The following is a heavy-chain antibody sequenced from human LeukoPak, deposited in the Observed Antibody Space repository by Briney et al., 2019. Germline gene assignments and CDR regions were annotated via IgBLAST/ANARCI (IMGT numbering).Heavy chain of an antibody. V-gene: IGHV4-59*08. CDR3: ARVFGVAGTDAFDI. J-gene: IGHJ3*02. D-gene: IGHD3-3*01. CDR1: GGSISSYY. Sequence: KPSETLSLTCTVSGGSISSYYWSWIRQPPGKGLEWIGYIYYSGSTNYNPSLKSRVTISVDTSKNQFSLKLSSVTAADTAVYYCARVFGVAGTDAFDIWGQGTMVTVSS. CDR2: IYYSGST.